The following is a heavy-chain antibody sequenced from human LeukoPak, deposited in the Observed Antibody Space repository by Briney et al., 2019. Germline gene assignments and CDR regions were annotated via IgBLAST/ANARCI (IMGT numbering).Heavy chain of an antibody. CDR3: ARGIYDSSGYYALGY. CDR2: IYYSGST. J-gene: IGHJ4*02. V-gene: IGHV4-31*03. D-gene: IGHD3-22*01. Sequence: SETLSLTCTVSGGSISSGGYYWSWIRQHPGKGLKWIGYIYYSGSTYYSPSLKSRLTISVDTSKNQFSLKLSSVTAADTAVYYCARGIYDSSGYYALGYWGQGTLVTVSS. CDR1: GGSISSGGYY.